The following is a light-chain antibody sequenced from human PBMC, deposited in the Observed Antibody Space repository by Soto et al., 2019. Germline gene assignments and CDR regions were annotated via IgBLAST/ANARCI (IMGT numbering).Light chain of an antibody. CDR3: NSYAGSNIYV. J-gene: IGLJ1*01. V-gene: IGLV2-8*01. CDR1: SSDVGGYNF. CDR2: EVS. Sequence: QSALTQPPSASGSPGQSVTISCTGTSSDVGGYNFVSWYQHHPGKAPTLIIYEVSKRPSGVPNRFSGSKSGNTASLTVSGLQAEDEADYYCNSYAGSNIYVFGSGTKVTVL.